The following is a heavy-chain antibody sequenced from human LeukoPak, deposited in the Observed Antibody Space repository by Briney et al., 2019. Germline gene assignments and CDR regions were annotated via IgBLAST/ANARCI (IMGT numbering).Heavy chain of an antibody. Sequence: SETLSLTCTVSGGSISSYYWSWIRQPPGKGLEWIGYIYYSGSTNYNLSLKSLVTISVDTSKNQFSLKLSSVTAADTAVYYCARHNGRAGYYDMFDPWGQGTLVTVSS. CDR2: IYYSGST. CDR3: ARHNGRAGYYDMFDP. D-gene: IGHD3-22*01. J-gene: IGHJ5*02. V-gene: IGHV4-59*08. CDR1: GGSISSYY.